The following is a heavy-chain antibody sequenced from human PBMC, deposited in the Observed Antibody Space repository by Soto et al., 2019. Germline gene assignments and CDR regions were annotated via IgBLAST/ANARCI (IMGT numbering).Heavy chain of an antibody. Sequence: GGSLRLSCAAPGFTFSNYGMHWVRQAPGKGLEWVAVISSPGTTTDYAASVKGRFTISRDDSKNLLYLRMDSLKVEDTAIYYCGRIEMFNGAWRPSAYWGQGTLVTVSS. CDR3: GRIEMFNGAWRPSAY. V-gene: IGHV3-30*03. J-gene: IGHJ4*02. CDR1: GFTFSNYG. D-gene: IGHD2-15*01. CDR2: ISSPGTTT.